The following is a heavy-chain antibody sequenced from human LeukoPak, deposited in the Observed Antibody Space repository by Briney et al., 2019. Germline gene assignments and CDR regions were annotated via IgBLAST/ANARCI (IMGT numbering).Heavy chain of an antibody. V-gene: IGHV3-23*01. D-gene: IGHD1-26*01. CDR3: AKGGPTGSNYFDF. CDR1: EFTFDNYA. CDR2: ISGSGYYS. J-gene: IGHJ4*02. Sequence: GGSLRLSCAASEFTFDNYAMSWVRQAPGKGLEWVSVISGSGYYSYCADSVKGRFTVSRDNSKTTLYLQMNSLRADDTAVYYCAKGGPTGSNYFDFWGQGTLVTVSS.